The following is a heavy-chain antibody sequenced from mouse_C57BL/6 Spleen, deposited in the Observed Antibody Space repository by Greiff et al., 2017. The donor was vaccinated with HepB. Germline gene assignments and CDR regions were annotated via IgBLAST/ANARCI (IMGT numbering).Heavy chain of an antibody. D-gene: IGHD3-2*02. CDR3: ASFPDSSGYWFAY. V-gene: IGHV5-17*01. Sequence: DVKLVESGGGLVKPGGSLKLSCAASGFTFSDYGMHWVRQAPEKGLEWVAYISSGSSTIYYADTVKGRFTISRDNAKNTLFLQMTSLRSEDTAMYYCASFPDSSGYWFAYWGQGTLVTVSA. CDR1: GFTFSDYG. J-gene: IGHJ3*01. CDR2: ISSGSSTI.